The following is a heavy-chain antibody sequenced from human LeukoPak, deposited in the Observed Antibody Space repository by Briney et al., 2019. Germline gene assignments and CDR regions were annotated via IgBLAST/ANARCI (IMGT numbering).Heavy chain of an antibody. D-gene: IGHD6-19*01. Sequence: GGSLRLSCAPSGFTFSSYAMIWVRQAPGKGLEWVSAISGSGGSTYYADSVKGRFTISGDNSKNTLYLQMNSLRAEDTAVYYCAKDQMGGSGWPIDYWGQGTLVTVSS. CDR1: GFTFSSYA. J-gene: IGHJ4*02. CDR2: ISGSGGST. CDR3: AKDQMGGSGWPIDY. V-gene: IGHV3-23*01.